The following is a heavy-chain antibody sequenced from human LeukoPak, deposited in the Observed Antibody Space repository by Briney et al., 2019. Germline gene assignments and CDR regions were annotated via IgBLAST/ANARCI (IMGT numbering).Heavy chain of an antibody. V-gene: IGHV3-23*01. CDR1: GFSFNTYA. CDR3: ASGYTVPRIDY. J-gene: IGHJ4*02. D-gene: IGHD4-17*01. Sequence: GGSLRLSCAASGFSFNTYAMGWVRQAPGKGLEWVSSITGSGDRTYYADSVKGRFTISRDNSKNTLYLQMNTLRGEDTAVYYCASGYTVPRIDYWGQGTLVTVSS. CDR2: ITGSGDRT.